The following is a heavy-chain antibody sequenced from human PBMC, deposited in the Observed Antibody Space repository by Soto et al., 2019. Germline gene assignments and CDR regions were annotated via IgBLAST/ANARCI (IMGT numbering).Heavy chain of an antibody. J-gene: IGHJ4*02. D-gene: IGHD3-9*01. CDR3: ARDTVNYDILTGPSPFDY. CDR1: GGTFSSYT. Sequence: VASVKVSCKASGGTFSSYTISWVRQAPGQGLEWMGRIIPILGIANYAQKFQGRVTITADKSTSTAYMELSSLRSEDTAVYYCARDTVNYDILTGPSPFDYWGQGTLVTVSS. CDR2: IIPILGIA. V-gene: IGHV1-69*04.